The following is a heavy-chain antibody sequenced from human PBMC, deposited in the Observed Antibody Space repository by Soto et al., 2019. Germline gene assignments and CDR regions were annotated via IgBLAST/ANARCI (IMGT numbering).Heavy chain of an antibody. Sequence: PSETLSLTCPISGGSISRGNYYWSWIRQPPGKGVEWSGFIAYSGSTYYNASLKSRVTISVDTSKNQLSRKLSSVTAADTAVYYCATGGGRFNYGMDVWGEGTTVTSPQ. V-gene: IGHV4-30-4*02. CDR2: IAYSGST. CDR3: ATGGGRFNYGMDV. D-gene: IGHD3-10*01. CDR1: GGSISRGNYY. J-gene: IGHJ6*04.